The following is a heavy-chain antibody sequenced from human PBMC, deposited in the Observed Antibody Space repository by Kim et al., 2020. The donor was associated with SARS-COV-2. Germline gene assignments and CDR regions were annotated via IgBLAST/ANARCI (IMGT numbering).Heavy chain of an antibody. V-gene: IGHV3-11*01. J-gene: IGHJ6*02. CDR3: ARSSASITLFGVVTRYGMDV. Sequence: GGSLRLSCAASGFTFSDYYMSWIRQAPGKGLEWVSYISSSGSTKFYADSVKGRFTISRDNAKNSLYLQMNSLGAEDTAVYYCARSSASITLFGVVTRYGMDVWGQGTTVTVSS. CDR1: GFTFSDYY. D-gene: IGHD3-3*01. CDR2: ISSSGSTK.